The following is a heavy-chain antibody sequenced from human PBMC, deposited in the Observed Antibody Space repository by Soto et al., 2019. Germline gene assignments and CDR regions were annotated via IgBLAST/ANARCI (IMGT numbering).Heavy chain of an antibody. V-gene: IGHV3-33*01. CDR1: GFTFNSYA. D-gene: IGHD4-17*01. CDR2: IWDDGSND. J-gene: IGHJ4*02. CDR3: ARDRYSTETHFDY. Sequence: QVQLVESGGGVVRPGRSLRLSCAASGFTFNSYAMHWVRQAPGKGLEWVAVIWDDGSNDHYADSVRGRFTISRDNSKNTLYLQMSSLRAEDTAVYYCARDRYSTETHFDYWGQGTLVTVSS.